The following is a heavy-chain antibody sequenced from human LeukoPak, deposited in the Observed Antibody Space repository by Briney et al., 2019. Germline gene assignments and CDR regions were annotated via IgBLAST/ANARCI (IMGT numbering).Heavy chain of an antibody. D-gene: IGHD3-10*01. V-gene: IGHV4-39*01. Sequence: SETLSLTCTVSGGSISSSSYYWGWIRQPPGKGLEWIGSIYYSGSTYYNPSLKSRVTISVDTSKNQFSLKLSSVTAADTAVYYCARVPTIWFGEFSSDYWGQGTLVTVSS. CDR2: IYYSGST. CDR3: ARVPTIWFGEFSSDY. J-gene: IGHJ4*02. CDR1: GGSISSSSYY.